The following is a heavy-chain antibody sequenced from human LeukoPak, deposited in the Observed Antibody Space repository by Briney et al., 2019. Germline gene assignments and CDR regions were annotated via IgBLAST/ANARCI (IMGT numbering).Heavy chain of an antibody. V-gene: IGHV4-34*01. CDR2: INHSGST. Sequence: SETLSLTCAVYGGSFSGYYWSWIRQPPGKGLEWIGEINHSGSTNYNPSLKSRVTISVDTSKNEFSLKLSSVTAADTAVYYCARGPDAFDIWGQGTMVTVSS. CDR3: ARGPDAFDI. J-gene: IGHJ3*02. CDR1: GGSFSGYY.